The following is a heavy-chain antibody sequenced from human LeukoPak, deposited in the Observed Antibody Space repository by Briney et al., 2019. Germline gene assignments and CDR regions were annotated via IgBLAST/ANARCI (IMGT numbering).Heavy chain of an antibody. V-gene: IGHV1-18*01. CDR2: ISAYNGNT. J-gene: IGHJ4*02. Sequence: ASVKVSCKASGYTFTSYGISWERQAPGQGLEWMGWISAYNGNTNYAQKLQGRVTMTTDTSTSTAYMELRSLRSDDTAVYYCARDSAGIFGVVSIDYWGQGTLVIVSS. CDR3: ARDSAGIFGVVSIDY. CDR1: GYTFTSYG. D-gene: IGHD3-3*01.